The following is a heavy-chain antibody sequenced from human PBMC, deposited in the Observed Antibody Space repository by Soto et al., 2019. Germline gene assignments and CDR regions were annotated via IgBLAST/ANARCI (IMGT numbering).Heavy chain of an antibody. V-gene: IGHV3-23*01. Sequence: WSLRLSCAASGFIFENFGMSWVRQAPGKGLEWISSISGSGFKKYYADSVKGRFTISRDNSKSTVYLELNNLSAEDTAVYHCAKNQGVELVPLATVDWFDPWGQGSVVTVSS. CDR1: GFIFENFG. CDR2: ISGSGFKK. CDR3: AKNQGVELVPLATVDWFDP. J-gene: IGHJ5*02. D-gene: IGHD1-26*01.